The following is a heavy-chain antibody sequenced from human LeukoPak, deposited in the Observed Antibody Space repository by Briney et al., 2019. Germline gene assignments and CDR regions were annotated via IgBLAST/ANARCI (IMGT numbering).Heavy chain of an antibody. Sequence: ASVKVSCKASGYTFTSYYMHWVRQAPGQGLEWMGWINPNSGGTNYAQKFQGRVTMTRDTSISTAYMELSRLRSDDTAVYYCARVRIAVAGKYYFDYWGQGTLVTVSS. V-gene: IGHV1-2*02. CDR3: ARVRIAVAGKYYFDY. D-gene: IGHD6-19*01. J-gene: IGHJ4*02. CDR1: GYTFTSYY. CDR2: INPNSGGT.